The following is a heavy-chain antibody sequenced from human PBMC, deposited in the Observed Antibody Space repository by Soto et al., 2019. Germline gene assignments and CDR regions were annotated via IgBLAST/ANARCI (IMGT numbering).Heavy chain of an antibody. D-gene: IGHD3-22*01. V-gene: IGHV1-69*13. CDR1: GGTFSSYA. CDR2: IIPIFGTA. CDR3: ARGDFDRSGNYNAGWFAP. Sequence: SVKVSCKASGGTFSSYAISWVRQAPGQGLEWMGGIIPIFGTANYAQKFQGRVTITADESTSTAYMELSSLRSEDTAVYYCARGDFDRSGNYNAGWFAPWGQGTLVTVSS. J-gene: IGHJ5*02.